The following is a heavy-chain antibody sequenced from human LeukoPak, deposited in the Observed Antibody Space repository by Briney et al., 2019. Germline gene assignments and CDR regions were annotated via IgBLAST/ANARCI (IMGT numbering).Heavy chain of an antibody. CDR1: GFDFRTYA. D-gene: IGHD1-1*01. J-gene: IGHJ4*02. CDR2: ITGTGGGGNKT. CDR3: ATTVTLDF. V-gene: IGHV3-23*01. Sequence: GGSLRLSCVASGFDFRTYAMSWVRQAPGKGLEWISVITGTGGGGNKTYYAESVKGRFSISRGDSKNTLFLQMHNLRPDDTAVYFCATTVTLDFWGQGTLVLVSS.